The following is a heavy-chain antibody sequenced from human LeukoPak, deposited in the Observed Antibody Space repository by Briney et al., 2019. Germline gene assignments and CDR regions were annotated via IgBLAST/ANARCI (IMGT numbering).Heavy chain of an antibody. D-gene: IGHD7-27*01. Sequence: GGSLRLSCAASGFTFSSYAMHWVRQAPGKGLEWVAVIWYDGSNKYYADSVKGRFTISRDNSKNTLYLQMNSLRAEDTAVYYCARRQLTGDLVDYWGQGTLVTVSS. V-gene: IGHV3-33*08. CDR1: GFTFSSYA. J-gene: IGHJ4*02. CDR2: IWYDGSNK. CDR3: ARRQLTGDLVDY.